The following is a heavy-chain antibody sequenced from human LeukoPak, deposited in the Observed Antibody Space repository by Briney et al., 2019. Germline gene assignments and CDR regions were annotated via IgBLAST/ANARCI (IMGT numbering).Heavy chain of an antibody. CDR3: ARGRPVRYYYGSGSYDMDV. CDR2: ISYSGST. Sequence: ETLSLTCTASGDSFSRRSSYWGWLRQPPGKGLEWIGSISYSGSTSYNPSLKSRVTISVDTSKNQFSLKLSSVTAADTAVYYCARGRPVRYYYGSGSYDMDVWGKGTTVTVSS. V-gene: IGHV4-39*07. J-gene: IGHJ6*03. D-gene: IGHD3-10*01. CDR1: GDSFSRRSSY.